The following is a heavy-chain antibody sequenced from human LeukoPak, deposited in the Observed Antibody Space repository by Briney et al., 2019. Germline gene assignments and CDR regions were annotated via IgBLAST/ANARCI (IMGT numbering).Heavy chain of an antibody. CDR2: MNPNSGNT. CDR1: GYTFTSYD. V-gene: IGHV1-8*01. Sequence: ASVKVSCKASGYTFTSYDINWVRQATGQGLEWMGWMNPNSGNTCYAQKFQGRVTMTRNTSISTAYMELSSLRSEDTAVYYCARERAVAGIFHFDYWGQGTLVTVSS. J-gene: IGHJ4*02. D-gene: IGHD6-19*01. CDR3: ARERAVAGIFHFDY.